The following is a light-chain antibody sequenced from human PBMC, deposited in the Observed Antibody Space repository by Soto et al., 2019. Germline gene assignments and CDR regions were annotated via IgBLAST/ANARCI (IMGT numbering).Light chain of an antibody. CDR2: TNS. CDR3: QSYDSSLSDV. CDR1: SSNIGAGYD. V-gene: IGLV1-40*01. Sequence: SVLTQPPSVSGAPGQRVTISCTGSSSNIGAGYDVHWYQQLPGTAPKLLIYTNSNRPSGVPGRFSGSKSGTSASLAITGLQAEDEADYYCQSYDSSLSDVFGTGTKVTVL. J-gene: IGLJ1*01.